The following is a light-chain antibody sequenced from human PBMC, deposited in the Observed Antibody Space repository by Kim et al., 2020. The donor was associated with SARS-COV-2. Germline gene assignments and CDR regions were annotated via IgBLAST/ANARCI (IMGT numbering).Light chain of an antibody. CDR1: KLGDKY. V-gene: IGLV3-1*01. Sequence: VSPGQTASITCSGDKLGDKYACWYQQKPGQSPMLVIYQDSKRPSGIPERFSGSNAGNTATLTISGTQAMDEADYYCQAWDSSTAVVFGGGTQLTVL. J-gene: IGLJ2*01. CDR2: QDS. CDR3: QAWDSSTAVV.